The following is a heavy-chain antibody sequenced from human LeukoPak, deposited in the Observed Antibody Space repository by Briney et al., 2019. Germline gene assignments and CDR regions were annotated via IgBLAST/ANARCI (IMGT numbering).Heavy chain of an antibody. V-gene: IGHV4-61*02. D-gene: IGHD3-3*01. CDR3: ARDRKRKVGIFGVVGDWFDP. J-gene: IGHJ5*02. CDR2: IYTSGST. CDR1: GGSISSGSYY. Sequence: SETLSLTCTVSGGSISSGSYYWSWIRQPAGKGLEWIGRIYTSGSTNYNPSLKSRVTISVDTSKNQFSLKLSSVTAADTAVYYCARDRKRKVGIFGVVGDWFDPWGQGTLVTVSS.